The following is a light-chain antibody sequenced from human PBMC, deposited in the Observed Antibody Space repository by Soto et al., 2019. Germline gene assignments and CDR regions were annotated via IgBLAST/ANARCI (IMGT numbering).Light chain of an antibody. CDR3: QEHGTSPPTWT. J-gene: IGKJ1*01. CDR2: GAS. Sequence: ESVLTQSPGTLSLSPGERAALSCRSSQSVTSGYLAWYQQQPGQPPRLLIYGASGSATGIPDRFRGSGSGTDFTLTISRLEPEDFAVYYCQEHGTSPPTWTFGQGTKVEIK. CDR1: QSVTSGY. V-gene: IGKV3-20*01.